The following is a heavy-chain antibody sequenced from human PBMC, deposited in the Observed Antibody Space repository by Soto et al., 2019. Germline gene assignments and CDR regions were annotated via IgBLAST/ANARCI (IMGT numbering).Heavy chain of an antibody. CDR3: ATAGNYDSSGRDF. V-gene: IGHV1-18*04. D-gene: IGHD3-22*01. CDR2: ISANSGNT. J-gene: IGHJ4*02. CDR1: GFIFNNYA. Sequence: ASVKVSCKAFGFIFNNYAISWVRQAPGQGLEWMGWISANSGNTNYAQKLRGRVTMTTDTSTSTAYMELRSPRSDDTAVYYCATAGNYDSSGRDFWGQGTLVTVSS.